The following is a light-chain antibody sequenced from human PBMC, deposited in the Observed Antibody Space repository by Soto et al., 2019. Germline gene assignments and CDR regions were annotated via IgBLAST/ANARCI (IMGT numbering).Light chain of an antibody. CDR2: ATS. CDR1: QSVNRY. CDR3: QQSYVTPLT. J-gene: IGKJ5*01. V-gene: IGKV1-39*01. Sequence: DIQMTQSPSSLSASVGDRVTITCRASQSVNRYLNWYQQKPGKAPKLLIYATSTLESGVPSRFSGGGSGTDFTLTISSLQSEDFGTYYCQQSYVTPLTFGQGTRLEI.